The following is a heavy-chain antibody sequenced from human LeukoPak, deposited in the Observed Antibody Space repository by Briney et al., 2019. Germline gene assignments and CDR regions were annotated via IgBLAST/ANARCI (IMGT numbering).Heavy chain of an antibody. Sequence: SETLSLTCTVSGGSISSSSYYWGWIRQPPGKGLEWIGSIYYSGSTYYNPSLKSRVTISVDTSKNQFSLKLSSVTAADTAVYYCARDSSGWYHWFDPWGQGTLVTVSS. CDR3: ARDSSGWYHWFDP. J-gene: IGHJ5*02. V-gene: IGHV4-39*07. CDR1: GGSISSSSYY. D-gene: IGHD6-19*01. CDR2: IYYSGST.